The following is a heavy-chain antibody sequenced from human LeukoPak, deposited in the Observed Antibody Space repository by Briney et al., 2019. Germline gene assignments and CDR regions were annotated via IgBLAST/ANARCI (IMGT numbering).Heavy chain of an antibody. CDR3: ARTSSDNSLDP. J-gene: IGHJ5*02. Sequence: SETLSLTCTVSGGSISSYYWSWIRQPPGKGLGWIGYIYYSGSTNYNPSLKSRVTISVDTSKNQFSLKLSSVTAADTAVYYCARTSSDNSLDPWGQGTLVTVSS. V-gene: IGHV4-59*01. CDR1: GGSISSYY. CDR2: IYYSGST.